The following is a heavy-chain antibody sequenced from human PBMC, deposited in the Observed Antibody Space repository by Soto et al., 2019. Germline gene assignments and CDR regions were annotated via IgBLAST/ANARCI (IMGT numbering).Heavy chain of an antibody. CDR2: ISSSGSTI. J-gene: IGHJ6*03. D-gene: IGHD2-2*01. V-gene: IGHV3-11*01. CDR3: ARLYCSSTSCLYYYYMDV. Sequence: GGSLRLSCAASGFTFSDYYMSWIRQAPGKGLEWVSYISSSGSTIYYADSVKGRFTISRDNAKNSLYLQMNSLRAEDTAVYYCARLYCSSTSCLYYYYMDVWGKGTTVTVSS. CDR1: GFTFSDYY.